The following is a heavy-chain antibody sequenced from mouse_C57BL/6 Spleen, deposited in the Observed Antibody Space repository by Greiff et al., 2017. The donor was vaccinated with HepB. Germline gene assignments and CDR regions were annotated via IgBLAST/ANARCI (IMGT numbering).Heavy chain of an antibody. Sequence: EVKLMESGPGLVKPSQSLSLTCSVTGYSITSGYYWNWIRQFPGNKLEWMGYISYDGSNNYNPSLKNLISITRDTSKNQFFLKLNSVTTEDTATYYCARGSSTRGYFDVWGTGTTVTVSS. CDR3: ARGSSTRGYFDV. D-gene: IGHD1-1*01. CDR2: ISYDGSN. V-gene: IGHV3-6*01. CDR1: GYSITSGYY. J-gene: IGHJ1*03.